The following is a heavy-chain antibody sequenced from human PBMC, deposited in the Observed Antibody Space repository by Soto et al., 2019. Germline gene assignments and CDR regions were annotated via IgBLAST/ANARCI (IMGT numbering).Heavy chain of an antibody. D-gene: IGHD2-15*01. Sequence: QVQLVQSGAEVKKPGASVKVSCKASGYTFTSYGISWVRQAPGQGLEWMGWIRAYNGNTKYAQKLQGRVSMTRDTTTSTAYVELRSLRSDDTAVYYCARVRPPYKVGSVCSGGPCYWFDPWGQGTLVTVSS. J-gene: IGHJ5*02. CDR2: IRAYNGNT. V-gene: IGHV1-18*04. CDR3: ARVRPPYKVGSVCSGGPCYWFDP. CDR1: GYTFTSYG.